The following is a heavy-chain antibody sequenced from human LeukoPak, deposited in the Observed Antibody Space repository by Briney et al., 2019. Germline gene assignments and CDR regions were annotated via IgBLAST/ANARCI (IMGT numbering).Heavy chain of an antibody. J-gene: IGHJ5*02. D-gene: IGHD6-13*01. CDR3: ARVSYSSSWYGYNWFDP. CDR1: GYTFTGYY. V-gene: IGHV1-2*02. CDR2: INPNSGGT. Sequence: ASVKVSCKASGYTFTGYYMHWVRQAPGQGLEWMGWINPNSGGTNYAQKFQGRVTMTRDTSISTAYMELSRLRSDDTAVYYCARVSYSSSWYGYNWFDPWDQGTLVTVSS.